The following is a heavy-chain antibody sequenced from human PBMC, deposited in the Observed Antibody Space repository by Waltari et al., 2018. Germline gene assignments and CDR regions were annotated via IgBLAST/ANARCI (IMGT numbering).Heavy chain of an antibody. Sequence: EVQLVGSGGGLVQPGRSLRLSCAASGFTFDDYAMHWVRQAPGKGLEWVSGISWNSGSIGYADSVKGRFTISRDNAKNSLYLQMNSLRAEDTALYYCAKDSGSYQGDAFDIWGQGTMVTVSS. J-gene: IGHJ3*02. CDR3: AKDSGSYQGDAFDI. V-gene: IGHV3-9*01. D-gene: IGHD1-26*01. CDR1: GFTFDDYA. CDR2: ISWNSGSI.